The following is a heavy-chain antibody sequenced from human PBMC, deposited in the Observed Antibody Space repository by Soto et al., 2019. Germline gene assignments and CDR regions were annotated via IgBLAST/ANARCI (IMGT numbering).Heavy chain of an antibody. D-gene: IGHD2-2*02. CDR2: ISYDGGDK. J-gene: IGHJ4*02. CDR1: GFTFGNYG. CDR3: AQAGGAHKYPIDY. V-gene: IGHV3-30*03. Sequence: QVQLVESGGGVVPPGRSLRLSCAGSGFTFGNYGMHWLRQAPGKGLEWLTVISYDGGDKNYADSVKGRFAISRDNSQKTLYLQMNSLRAEDTAIYYCAQAGGAHKYPIDYWGQGVLVTVSS.